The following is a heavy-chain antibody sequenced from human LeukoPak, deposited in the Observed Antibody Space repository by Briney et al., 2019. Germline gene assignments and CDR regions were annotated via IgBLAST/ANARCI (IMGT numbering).Heavy chain of an antibody. CDR3: ARVSVAGTGPDY. V-gene: IGHV4-59*01. J-gene: IGHJ4*02. CDR1: GGSISSYY. D-gene: IGHD6-13*01. CDR2: MSNSGHT. Sequence: SETLSLTCTVSGGSISSYYWSWIRQPPGKGLEWIGFMSNSGHTDSNASLKSRVTISVDTSKNQFSLKLNSVTAADTAVYYCARVSVAGTGPDYWGQGTLVTVSS.